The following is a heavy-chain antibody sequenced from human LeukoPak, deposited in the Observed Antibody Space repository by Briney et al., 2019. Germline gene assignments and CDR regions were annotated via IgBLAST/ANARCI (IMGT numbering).Heavy chain of an antibody. J-gene: IGHJ4*02. CDR3: AREFTQRDY. CDR1: GFTLRDYY. V-gene: IGHV3-11*01. Sequence: KPGGSLRLSCVASGFTLRDYYMSWIRQAPGKGLEWVSYISGSDGTIKYADSVKGRFTISRDNTKNSLYLQMNSLRVEDTAVYYCAREFTQRDYWGQGTLVTVSS. CDR2: ISGSDGTI.